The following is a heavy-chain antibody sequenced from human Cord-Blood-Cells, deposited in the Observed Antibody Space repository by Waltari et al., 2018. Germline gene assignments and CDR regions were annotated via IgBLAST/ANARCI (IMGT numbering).Heavy chain of an antibody. CDR1: GYTFTGHS. Sequence: QVQLVQSGAEVKKPGASVTVSCKASGYTFTGHSMHWVRQAPGQGLEWMGWINPNSGGTNYAQKFQGWVTMTRDTSISTAYMELSRLRSDDTAVYYCARGELYYYYGMDVWGQGTTVTVSS. CDR2: INPNSGGT. V-gene: IGHV1-2*04. J-gene: IGHJ6*02. CDR3: ARGELYYYYGMDV.